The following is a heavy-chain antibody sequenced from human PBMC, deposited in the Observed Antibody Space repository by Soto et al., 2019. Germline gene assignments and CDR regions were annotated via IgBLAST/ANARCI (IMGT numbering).Heavy chain of an antibody. Sequence: ASVKVSCKTSGYTFTNYAMHWVRQAPGQRLEWMGWINGGNGNTKYSQNFQGRLTITRDTSASTAYMELSSLRSEDTAVYYCAIDLEYYDSSGYTGFDRWGQGTVVTVS. D-gene: IGHD3-22*01. CDR2: INGGNGNT. CDR3: AIDLEYYDSSGYTGFDR. V-gene: IGHV1-3*01. CDR1: GYTFTNYA. J-gene: IGHJ5*02.